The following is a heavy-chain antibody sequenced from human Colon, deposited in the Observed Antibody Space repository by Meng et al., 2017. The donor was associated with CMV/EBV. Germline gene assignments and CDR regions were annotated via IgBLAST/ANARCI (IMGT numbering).Heavy chain of an antibody. V-gene: IGHV3-23*01. J-gene: IGHJ4*02. D-gene: IGHD6-19*01. CDR1: GFPFGSYD. CDR2: IRRTGGNT. CDR3: AKDEYSTGWYSGFDY. Sequence: SGFPFGSYDMSWVRQAPGKGLEWVSSIRRTGGNTYYADSVKRRFTISGDNSKNTLYLQMNILRAGDTAIYYCAKDEYSTGWYSGFDYWGQGTLVTVSS.